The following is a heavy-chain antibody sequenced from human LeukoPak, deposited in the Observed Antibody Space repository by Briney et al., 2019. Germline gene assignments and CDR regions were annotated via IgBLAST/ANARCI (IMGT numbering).Heavy chain of an antibody. CDR3: ARVRAVAGRLSNWFDP. CDR2: INQDGSET. D-gene: IGHD6-19*01. CDR1: GFTFGIYW. V-gene: IGHV3-7*03. Sequence: PGGSLRLSCAASGFTFGIYWMSWVRQAPGKGLEWVANINQDGSETYYVDSVEGRFTISRDNAKNSLYLQMDSLRAADTAVYYCARVRAVAGRLSNWFDPWGQGTLVTVSS. J-gene: IGHJ5*02.